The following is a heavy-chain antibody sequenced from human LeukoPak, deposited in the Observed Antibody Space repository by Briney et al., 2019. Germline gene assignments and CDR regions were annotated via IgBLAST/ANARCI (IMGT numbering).Heavy chain of an antibody. D-gene: IGHD6-13*01. J-gene: IGHJ4*02. CDR3: ARGFPGIAAAGPGKYYFDY. V-gene: IGHV4-34*01. Sequence: SETLSLTCAVYGGSFSGYYWSWIRQPPGKGLEWIGEINHSGSTNYNPPLKSRVTISVDTSKNQFSLKLSSVTAADTAVYYCARGFPGIAAAGPGKYYFDYWGQGTLVTVSS. CDR1: GGSFSGYY. CDR2: INHSGST.